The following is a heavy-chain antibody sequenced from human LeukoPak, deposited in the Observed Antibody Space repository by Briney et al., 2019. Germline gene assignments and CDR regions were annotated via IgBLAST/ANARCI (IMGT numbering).Heavy chain of an antibody. CDR1: GGSISSYY. CDR2: IYYSGST. V-gene: IGHV4-59*01. Sequence: SETLSLTCTVSGGSISSYYWSWIRQPPGKGVEWIGYIYYSGSTNYNPSLKSRVTISVDTSKNQFSLKLSSVTAADTAVYYCARGTSGWYRGGYYYYYMDVWGKGTTVTISS. J-gene: IGHJ6*03. CDR3: ARGTSGWYRGGYYYYYMDV. D-gene: IGHD6-19*01.